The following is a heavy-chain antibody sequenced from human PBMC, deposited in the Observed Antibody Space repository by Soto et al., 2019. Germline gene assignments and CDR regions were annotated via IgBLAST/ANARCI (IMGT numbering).Heavy chain of an antibody. V-gene: IGHV4-59*01. CDR1: GCSISSYY. D-gene: IGHD5-18*01. Sequence: SETLSLTCTGSGCSISSYYWSWIRQPPGKGLEWIGYLYYSGSTNYNPSLKSRVTISVDTSKNQFSLKLSSVTAADTAVYYCAREEYSYGLGYYFDHWGQGTLVTV. CDR3: AREEYSYGLGYYFDH. J-gene: IGHJ4*02. CDR2: LYYSGST.